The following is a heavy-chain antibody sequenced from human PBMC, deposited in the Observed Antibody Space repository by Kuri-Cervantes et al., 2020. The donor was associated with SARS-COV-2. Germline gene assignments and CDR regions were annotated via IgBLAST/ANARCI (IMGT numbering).Heavy chain of an antibody. D-gene: IGHD6-6*01. J-gene: IGHJ4*02. CDR2: INHSGST. CDR1: GGSFSGYY. Sequence: SQTLSLTCAVYGGSFSGYYWSWIRQPPGKGLEWIGEINHSGSTNYNPSLKSRVTISVDTSKNQFSLKLSSVTAADTAVYYCARRSGAARPFLFDYWGPGTLVTVSS. CDR3: ARRSGAARPFLFDY. V-gene: IGHV4-34*01.